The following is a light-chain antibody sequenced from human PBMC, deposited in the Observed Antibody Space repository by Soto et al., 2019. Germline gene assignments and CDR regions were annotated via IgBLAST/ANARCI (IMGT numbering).Light chain of an antibody. CDR1: PNVYSNH. Sequence: EIILTQSPDTLSLSPGERATLSFKASPNVYSNHLAWCQQRPGQAPRLLIYGASTRAAGIPDRFSGSGSGTDFTLTITRLEPEDSAVYFCQQYTGPPTTFGQGTRLEIK. J-gene: IGKJ5*01. V-gene: IGKV3-20*01. CDR3: QQYTGPPTT. CDR2: GAS.